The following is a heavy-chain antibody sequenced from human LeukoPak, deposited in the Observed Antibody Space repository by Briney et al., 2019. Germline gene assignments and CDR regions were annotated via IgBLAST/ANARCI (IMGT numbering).Heavy chain of an antibody. CDR3: ARHGMGIAAAGKDWFDP. Sequence: SETLSLTCTVSGGSISSYYWSWIRQPPGKGLEWIGYIYYSGSTNYNPSLKSRVTISVDTSKNQFSLKLSSVTAADTAVYYCARHGMGIAAAGKDWFDPWGQGTLVTVSS. CDR2: IYYSGST. D-gene: IGHD6-13*01. CDR1: GGSISSYY. V-gene: IGHV4-59*08. J-gene: IGHJ5*02.